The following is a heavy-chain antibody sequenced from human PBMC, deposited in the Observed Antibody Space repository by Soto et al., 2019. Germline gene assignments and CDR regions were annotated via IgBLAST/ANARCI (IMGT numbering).Heavy chain of an antibody. V-gene: IGHV3-48*03. J-gene: IGHJ4*02. Sequence: PGGSLRLSCAASRFTFSTYEMHWLRQAPGKGLEWVSYISSGGDTVHYADSVKGRLTISRDNTRNSLYLQMNSLRDEDTALYYCVRYCSSTLCNGVATRTFDYWGQGTLVTVSS. D-gene: IGHD2-2*01. CDR2: ISSGGDTV. CDR3: VRYCSSTLCNGVATRTFDY. CDR1: RFTFSTYE.